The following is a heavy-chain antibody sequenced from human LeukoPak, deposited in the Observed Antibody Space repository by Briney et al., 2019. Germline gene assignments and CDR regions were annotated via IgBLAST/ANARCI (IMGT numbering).Heavy chain of an antibody. CDR3: AKPVGAPVRGWFDP. CDR2: IGASGGSQ. V-gene: IGHV3-23*01. Sequence: GRSLRLSCAASGFTFDDYAMHWVRQAPGKGLQWVSSIGASGGSQWYADSVKGRFTISRDNSQNTLYLRMNSLSVEDTAVYYCAKPVGAPVRGWFDPWGQGTLVTVSS. J-gene: IGHJ5*02. D-gene: IGHD1-26*01. CDR1: GFTFDDYA.